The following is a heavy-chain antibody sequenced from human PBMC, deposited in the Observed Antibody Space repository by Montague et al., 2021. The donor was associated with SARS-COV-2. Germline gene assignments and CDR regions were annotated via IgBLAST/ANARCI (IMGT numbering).Heavy chain of an antibody. V-gene: IGHV3-9*01. D-gene: IGHD7-27*01. CDR2: ISWNSGSI. CDR3: ALPQELGFDY. Sequence: SLRLSCAASGFTFDDYAMHWVRQAPGKGLEWVSGISWNSGSIGYADSVKGRFTISRDNAKNSLYLRMNSLRAEDTALYYCALPQELGFDYWGQGTLVTVSS. J-gene: IGHJ4*02. CDR1: GFTFDDYA.